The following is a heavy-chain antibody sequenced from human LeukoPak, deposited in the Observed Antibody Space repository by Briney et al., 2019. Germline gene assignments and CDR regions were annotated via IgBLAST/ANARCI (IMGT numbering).Heavy chain of an antibody. CDR1: GGSISSGGYY. J-gene: IGHJ4*02. D-gene: IGHD3-22*01. V-gene: IGHV4-31*03. CDR2: IYHSGST. Sequence: SQTLSLTCTVSGGSISSGGYYWSWIRQHPGKGLEWIGYIYHSGSTYYNPSLKSRVTISVDTSKNQFSLKLSSVTAADTAVYYCARRPDSSGYYSFDYWGQGTLVTVSS. CDR3: ARRPDSSGYYSFDY.